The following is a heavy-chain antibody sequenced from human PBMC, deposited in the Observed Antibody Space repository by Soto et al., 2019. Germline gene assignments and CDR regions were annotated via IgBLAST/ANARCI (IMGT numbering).Heavy chain of an antibody. CDR3: ARGRIVVVNTAEVVDY. CDR1: GGSFSGYY. CDR2: INHSGST. Sequence: QVQLQQWGAGLLKPSETLSLTCAVYGGSFSGYYWSWIRQPPGKGLEWIGEINHSGSTNYNPSLKSRVTISVDTSKNQFSLKLSSVTAADTAVYYCARGRIVVVNTAEVVDYWGQGTLVTVSS. V-gene: IGHV4-34*01. D-gene: IGHD3-22*01. J-gene: IGHJ4*02.